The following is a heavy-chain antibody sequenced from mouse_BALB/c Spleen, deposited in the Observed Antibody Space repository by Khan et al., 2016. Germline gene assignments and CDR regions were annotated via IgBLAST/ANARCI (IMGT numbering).Heavy chain of an antibody. CDR2: IDPDNGDT. D-gene: IGHD2-1*01. Sequence: VQLQQSGAELVRSGASVKLSCTASGLNIKDFYMHWVKQRPEQGLEWIGWIDPDNGDTEYDPNFQGQATMTADPSSNPAYLHLSSLTSEDTAVYYCARDGNILAWFAYWGQGTLVTVSA. V-gene: IGHV14-4*02. CDR3: ARDGNILAWFAY. CDR1: GLNIKDFY. J-gene: IGHJ3*01.